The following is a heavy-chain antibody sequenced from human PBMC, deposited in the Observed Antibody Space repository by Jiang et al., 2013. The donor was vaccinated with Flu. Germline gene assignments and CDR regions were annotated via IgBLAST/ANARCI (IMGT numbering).Heavy chain of an antibody. D-gene: IGHD2-15*01. CDR1: GGSISSSSYY. CDR2: IYYSGST. CDR3: ASNAIYCSGGSCYDMLTLWGY. J-gene: IGHJ4*02. Sequence: PGLVKPSETLSLTCTVSGGSISSSSYYWGWIRQPPGKGLEWIGSIYYSGSTYYNPSLKSRVTISVDTSKNQFSLKLSSVTAADTAVYYCASNAIYCSGGSCYDMLTLWGYWGQGTLVTVSS. V-gene: IGHV4-39*01.